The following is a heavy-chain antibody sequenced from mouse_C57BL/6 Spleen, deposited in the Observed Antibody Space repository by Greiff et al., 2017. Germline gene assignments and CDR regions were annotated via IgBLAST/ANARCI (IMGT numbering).Heavy chain of an antibody. CDR2: ISYDGSN. CDR3: ARIYGSSYDAMDY. J-gene: IGHJ4*01. D-gene: IGHD1-1*01. V-gene: IGHV3-6*01. Sequence: EVKLMESGPGLVKPSQSLSLTCSVTGYSITSGYYWNWIRQFPGNKLEWMGYISYDGSNNYNPSLKNRISITRDTSKNQFFLKLNSVTTEDTATYYCARIYGSSYDAMDYWGQGTSVTVSS. CDR1: GYSITSGYY.